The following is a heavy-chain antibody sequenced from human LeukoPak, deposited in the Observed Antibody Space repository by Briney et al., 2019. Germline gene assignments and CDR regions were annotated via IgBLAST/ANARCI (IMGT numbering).Heavy chain of an antibody. J-gene: IGHJ4*02. CDR1: GFTFSSYW. CDR2: INPDGSTT. D-gene: IGHD5-18*01. CDR3: ARTLGHSCGNVDY. V-gene: IGHV3-74*01. Sequence: GGSLRLSCAASGFTFSSYWMHWVRQAPGKGLVWVSRINPDGSTTTYADSVKGRFTVSRDNAKNTLYLQMNSLTAEDTAVYYCARTLGHSCGNVDYWGQGTLVTVSS.